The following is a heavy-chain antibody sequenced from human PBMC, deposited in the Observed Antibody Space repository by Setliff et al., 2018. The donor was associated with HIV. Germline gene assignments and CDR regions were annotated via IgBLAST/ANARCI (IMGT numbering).Heavy chain of an antibody. J-gene: IGHJ2*01. CDR1: GTSFSSYY. V-gene: IGHV4-4*07. CDR2: IYTSGST. D-gene: IGHD3-16*01. Sequence: PSETLSLTCSVYGTSFSSYYWSWIRQPAGKGLEWIGRIYTSGSTNYNPSLKSRVTMSVDTSKNQFSLKLSSVTAADTAVYYCARAGGGGRWLHLSYWYFDLWGRGTLVTVSS. CDR3: ARAGGGGRWLHLSYWYFDL.